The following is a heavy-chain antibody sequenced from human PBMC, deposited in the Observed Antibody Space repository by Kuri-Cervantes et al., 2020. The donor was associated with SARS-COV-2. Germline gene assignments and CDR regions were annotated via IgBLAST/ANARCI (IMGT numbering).Heavy chain of an antibody. CDR1: GGSISNYY. CDR2: IYYSGST. CDR3: ARARGLGTLTGQKRIPFDP. D-gene: IGHD3-9*01. J-gene: IGHJ5*02. V-gene: IGHV4-59*08. Sequence: GSLRLSCTVSGGSISNYYWSWIRQPPGKGLEWIGYIYYSGSTNYNPSLKSRVTISVDTSKNQFSLKLSSVTAADTAVDYCARARGLGTLTGQKRIPFDPWGQGTLVTVSS.